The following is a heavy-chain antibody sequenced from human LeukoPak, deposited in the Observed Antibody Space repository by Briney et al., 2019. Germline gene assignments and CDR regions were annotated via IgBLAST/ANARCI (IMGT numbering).Heavy chain of an antibody. CDR3: ERSHLLDY. Sequence: SETLSLTCTVSGGSISSYYWSWIRQPPVKGLEWIGYIYYSGSTNYNPSLKSRVTISVDTSKNQFSLKLSSVTAADTAVYYCERSHLLDYWGQGTLVTVSS. CDR2: IYYSGST. CDR1: GGSISSYY. V-gene: IGHV4-59*01. J-gene: IGHJ4*02.